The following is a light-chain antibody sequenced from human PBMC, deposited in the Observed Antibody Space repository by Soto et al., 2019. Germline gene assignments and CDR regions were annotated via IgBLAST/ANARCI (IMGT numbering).Light chain of an antibody. CDR2: GSS. CDR1: QSVSNNF. Sequence: EIVLTQSPGTLSLSPGEGATLSCRASQSVSNNFVAWYQQRPGKAPRLLIYGSSSRASGIPDRFSGRGSGTDFTLTISRLEPEDFAVYYCQQYCCSLLSFGGGTKVEIK. V-gene: IGKV3-20*01. CDR3: QQYCCSLLS. J-gene: IGKJ4*01.